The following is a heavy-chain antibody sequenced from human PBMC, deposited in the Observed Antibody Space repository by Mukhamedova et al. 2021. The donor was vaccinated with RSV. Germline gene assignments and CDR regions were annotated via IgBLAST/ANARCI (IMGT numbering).Heavy chain of an antibody. CDR2: VSHGGDST. J-gene: IGHJ6*02. CDR3: GGGRSRWDYYNMDG. Sequence: SGVSHGGDSTYYADSVKGRFTISRDNSKNTVYLQMNSLRHEDTAIYYCGGGRSRWDYYNMDGWGQGTQVSGS. V-gene: IGHV3-23*01. D-gene: IGHD3-16*01.